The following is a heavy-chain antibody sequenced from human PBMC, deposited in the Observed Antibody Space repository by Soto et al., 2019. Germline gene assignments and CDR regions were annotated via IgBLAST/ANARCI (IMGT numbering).Heavy chain of an antibody. CDR1: GFSRSNARMG. V-gene: IGHV2-26*01. CDR2: IFSNDEK. CDR3: ARYLGYCSGGSCYGWFDP. D-gene: IGHD2-15*01. Sequence: QVTLKESGPVLVKPTETLTLTCTVSGFSRSNARMGVSWIRQPPGKALEWLAHIFSNDEKSYSTSLKSRLTISKDTSKSQVVLTMTNMDPVDTATYYCARYLGYCSGGSCYGWFDPWGQGTLVTVSS. J-gene: IGHJ5*02.